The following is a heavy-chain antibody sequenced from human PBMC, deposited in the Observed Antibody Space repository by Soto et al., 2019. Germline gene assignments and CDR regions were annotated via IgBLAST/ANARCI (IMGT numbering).Heavy chain of an antibody. CDR1: GFTFSSYA. V-gene: IGHV3-23*01. Sequence: GGSLRLSCAASGFTFSSYAMSWVRQAPGKGLEWVSAISGSGGSTYYADSVKGRFTISRDNSKNTLYLQMNSLRAEDTAVYYCAKVADSGSYYKKGYYFDYWGQGTLVTVSS. CDR2: ISGSGGST. CDR3: AKVADSGSYYKKGYYFDY. D-gene: IGHD3-10*01. J-gene: IGHJ4*02.